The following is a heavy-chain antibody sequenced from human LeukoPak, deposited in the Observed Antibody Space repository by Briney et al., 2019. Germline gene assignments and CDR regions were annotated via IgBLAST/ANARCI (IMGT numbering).Heavy chain of an antibody. J-gene: IGHJ4*02. V-gene: IGHV4-30-4*01. CDR1: GGSIRSGDYY. Sequence: SQTLSLTCTVSGGSIRSGDYYWSWIRQPPGKGLEWIGYIYYSGSTYYSPSLKSRVTISVDTSKNQFSLKLSSVTAADTAAYYCARGDDSSGYSPFDYWGQGTLVTVSS. CDR3: ARGDDSSGYSPFDY. CDR2: IYYSGST. D-gene: IGHD3-22*01.